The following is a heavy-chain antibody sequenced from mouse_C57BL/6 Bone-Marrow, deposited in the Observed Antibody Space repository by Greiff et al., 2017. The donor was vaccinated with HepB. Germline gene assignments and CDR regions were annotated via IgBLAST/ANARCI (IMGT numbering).Heavy chain of an antibody. CDR3: ARGPYYYGSWYFDV. Sequence: VQLKESGPGLVKPSQSLSLTCSVTGYSITSGYYWNWIRQFPGNKLEWMGYISYDGSNNYNPSLKNRISITRDTSKNQFFLKLNSLTTEDTATYYCARGPYYYGSWYFDVWGTGTTVTVSS. J-gene: IGHJ1*03. D-gene: IGHD1-1*01. CDR2: ISYDGSN. V-gene: IGHV3-6*01. CDR1: GYSITSGYY.